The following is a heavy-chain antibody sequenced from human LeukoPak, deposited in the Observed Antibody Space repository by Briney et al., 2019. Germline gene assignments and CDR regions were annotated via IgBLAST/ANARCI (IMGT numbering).Heavy chain of an antibody. Sequence: GESLKISCKGSGYSFTSYLIGCVRQMLGKGLEWMGIIYPGDSDTRYSPSFQGQVTISADKSISTAYLQWSSLKASDTATYYCARGYGDYYFDYWGQGTLVTVSS. CDR1: GYSFTSYL. CDR3: ARGYGDYYFDY. V-gene: IGHV5-51*01. D-gene: IGHD4-17*01. J-gene: IGHJ4*02. CDR2: IYPGDSDT.